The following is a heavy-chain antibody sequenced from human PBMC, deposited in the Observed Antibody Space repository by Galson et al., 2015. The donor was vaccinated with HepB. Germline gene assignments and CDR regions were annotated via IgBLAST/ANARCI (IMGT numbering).Heavy chain of an antibody. CDR2: ISYDGSNK. J-gene: IGHJ6*02. CDR3: ARAKLGIFYYGMDV. Sequence: SLRLSCAASGFTFSSYAMHWVRQAPGKGLEWVAVISYDGSNKYYADSVRGRFTISRDNSKNTLYLQMNSLRAEDTAVYYCARAKLGIFYYGMDVWGQGTTVTVSS. CDR1: GFTFSSYA. V-gene: IGHV3-30-3*01. D-gene: IGHD7-27*01.